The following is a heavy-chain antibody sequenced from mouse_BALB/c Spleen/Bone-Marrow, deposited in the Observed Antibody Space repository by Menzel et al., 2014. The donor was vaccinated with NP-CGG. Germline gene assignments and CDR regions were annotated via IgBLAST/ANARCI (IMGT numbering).Heavy chain of an antibody. J-gene: IGHJ2*01. CDR2: ISSGGSYT. CDR3: VRRVQLDY. V-gene: IGHV5-9*02. CDR1: GFAFSSYD. Sequence: DVKLVESGGGLVKPGGSLKLSCAASGFAFSSYDMSWVRQTPEKRLEWVATISSGGSYTYYPDSVKGRFTISRDNARNTVYLQMSSLRSEDTALYYCVRRVQLDYWGQGTTLTVSS.